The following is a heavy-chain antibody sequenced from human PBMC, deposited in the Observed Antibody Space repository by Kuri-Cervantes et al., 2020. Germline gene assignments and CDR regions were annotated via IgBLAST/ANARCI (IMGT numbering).Heavy chain of an antibody. J-gene: IGHJ5*02. V-gene: IGHV1-45*02. CDR2: ITPFNGNT. CDR3: AKDRARVVVAANNWFDP. Sequence: SVKVSCKASGYTFTYRYLHWVRQAPGQALEWMGWITPFNGNTNYAQKFQDRVTITRDTSISTAYMELSRLRSDDTAVYYCAKDRARVVVAANNWFDPWGQGTPVTVSS. D-gene: IGHD2-15*01. CDR1: GYTFTYRY.